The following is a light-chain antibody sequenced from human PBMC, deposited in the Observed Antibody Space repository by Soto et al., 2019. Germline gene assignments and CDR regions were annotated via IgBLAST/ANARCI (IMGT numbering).Light chain of an antibody. CDR2: DAS. J-gene: IGKJ2*01. CDR1: QSVSSSF. Sequence: EIVLTQSPATLSLSPGERATLSCGASQSVSSSFVACYQQKPGLAPRLLIYDASSRATGIPDRLSCSGSGTDFTLTISRLEPEDFAVYYCQQYGSSPYTFGQGTKLEIK. V-gene: IGKV3D-20*01. CDR3: QQYGSSPYT.